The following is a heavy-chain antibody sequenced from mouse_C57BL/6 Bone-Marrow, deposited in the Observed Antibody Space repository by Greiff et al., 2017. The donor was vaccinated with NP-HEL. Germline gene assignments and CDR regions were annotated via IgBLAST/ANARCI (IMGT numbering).Heavy chain of an antibody. D-gene: IGHD1-1*01. CDR1: GYTFTSYG. CDR2: IYPRSGNT. V-gene: IGHV1-81*01. Sequence: QVQLKESGAELARPGASVKLSCKASGYTFTSYGISWVKQRPGQGLEWIGEIYPRSGNTYYNEKFKGKATLTADKSYSTAYMELRSLTSEDAAVYFCARDRHYYGSSRSFLYYFDDWGQGTTLTVSS. J-gene: IGHJ2*01. CDR3: ARDRHYYGSSRSFLYYFDD.